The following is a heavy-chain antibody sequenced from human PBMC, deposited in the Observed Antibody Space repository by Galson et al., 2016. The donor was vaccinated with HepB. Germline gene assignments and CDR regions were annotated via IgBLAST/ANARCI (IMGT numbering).Heavy chain of an antibody. V-gene: IGHV3-21*01. J-gene: IGHJ5*02. CDR3: AKGSSLDP. CDR1: GFTFSSYN. Sequence: LRLSCAASGFTFSSYNMNWVRQAPGKGLEWVSSITPESTYIYYADSVKGRFTISRDDGKNSLSLQMTSLRAEDTAVYYCAKGSSLDPWGQGTLVTVSS. CDR2: ITPESTYI.